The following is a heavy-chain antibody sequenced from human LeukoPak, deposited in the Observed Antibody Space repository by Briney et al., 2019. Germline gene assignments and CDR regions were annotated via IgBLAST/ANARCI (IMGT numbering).Heavy chain of an antibody. CDR1: GYTFTGYY. V-gene: IGHV1-2*02. CDR3: ARESIVVVPAALASWDWFDP. Sequence: ASLKVSCKASGYTFTGYYMHWVRQAPGQGLEWMGWINPNSGGTNYAQKFQGRVTMTRDTSISTAYMELSRLRSDDTAVYYCARESIVVVPAALASWDWFDPWGQGTLVTVSS. J-gene: IGHJ5*02. D-gene: IGHD2-2*01. CDR2: INPNSGGT.